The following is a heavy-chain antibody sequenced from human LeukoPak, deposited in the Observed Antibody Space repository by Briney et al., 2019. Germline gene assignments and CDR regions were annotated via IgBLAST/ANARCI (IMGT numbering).Heavy chain of an antibody. Sequence: SETLSLTCTVPGGSISSSSYYWGWIRQPPGKGLEWIGSIYYSGSTYYNPSLKSRVTISVDTSKNQFSLKLSSVTAADTAVYYCARDHPPQEYYDFWSGYLKGKPSDYYYMDVWGKGTTVTVSS. CDR3: ARDHPPQEYYDFWSGYLKGKPSDYYYMDV. CDR1: GGSISSSSYY. J-gene: IGHJ6*03. D-gene: IGHD3-3*01. V-gene: IGHV4-39*07. CDR2: IYYSGST.